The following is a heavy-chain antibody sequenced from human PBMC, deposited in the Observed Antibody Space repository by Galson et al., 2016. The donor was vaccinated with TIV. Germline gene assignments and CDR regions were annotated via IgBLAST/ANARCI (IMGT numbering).Heavy chain of an antibody. CDR3: GRPAMTGYFDY. CDR2: ISTYNGNT. V-gene: IGHV1-18*01. CDR1: GYTFTSYG. J-gene: IGHJ4*02. Sequence: SVKVSCKASGYTFTSYGITWVRQAPGQGLEWMGWISTYNGNTNYAQKLQGRVSITRDTSTGTAYMELTSMRPDDTAADYCGRPAMTGYFDYWGQGTLVTVSS. D-gene: IGHD1-14*01.